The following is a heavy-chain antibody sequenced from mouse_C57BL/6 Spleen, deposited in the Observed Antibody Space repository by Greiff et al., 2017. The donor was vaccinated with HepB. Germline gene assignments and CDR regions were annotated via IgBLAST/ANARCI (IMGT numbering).Heavy chain of an antibody. Sequence: VKLMESGPGLVQPSQSLSITCTVSGFSLTSYGVHWVRQSPGKGLEWLGVIWRGGSTDYNAAFMSRLSITKDNSKSQVFFKMNSLQADDTAIYYCAKNRATVVERYAMDYWGQGTSVTVSS. CDR3: AKNRATVVERYAMDY. CDR1: GFSLTSYG. D-gene: IGHD1-1*01. V-gene: IGHV2-5*01. J-gene: IGHJ4*01. CDR2: IWRGGST.